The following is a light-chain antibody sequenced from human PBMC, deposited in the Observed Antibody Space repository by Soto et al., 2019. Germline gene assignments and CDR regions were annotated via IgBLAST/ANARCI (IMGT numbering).Light chain of an antibody. CDR2: GNT. J-gene: IGLJ2*01. V-gene: IGLV1-40*01. CDR1: SSNIGAGCD. Sequence: QSVLTQPPSVSGAPGQRVTMYCTGSSSNIGAGCDVHWYQHLPGTAPKLLIYGNTNRPSGFPDRFSGSKSGTSASLAITGLQAEDEADYYCQSYDTRLRGPVVFGGGTKVTVL. CDR3: QSYDTRLRGPVV.